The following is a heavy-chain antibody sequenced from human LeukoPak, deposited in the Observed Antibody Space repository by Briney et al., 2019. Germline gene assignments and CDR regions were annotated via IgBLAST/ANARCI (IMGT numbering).Heavy chain of an antibody. Sequence: GGSLRLSCAASGFTFSSYAMSWVRQAPGEGLEWVSGISGRDSTTYYADSVKGRFTISRENSKNTLYLQMNSLRSEDTAVYYCARGKHDYGGPRYFDYWGQGTLVTVSS. D-gene: IGHD4-23*01. V-gene: IGHV3-23*01. CDR3: ARGKHDYGGPRYFDY. J-gene: IGHJ4*02. CDR2: ISGRDSTT. CDR1: GFTFSSYA.